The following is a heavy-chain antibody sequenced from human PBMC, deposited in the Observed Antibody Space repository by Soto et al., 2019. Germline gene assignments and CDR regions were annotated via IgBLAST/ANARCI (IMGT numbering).Heavy chain of an antibody. V-gene: IGHV4-39*01. CDR3: VSQRTTVPTQAYFDY. CDR1: GFTFSSYG. CDR2: VYYRGRS. D-gene: IGHD4-17*01. Sequence: GSLRLSCAASGFTFSSYGMHWVRQAPGKGLEWIGSVYYRGRSYSKSSVKSRVTISVDTSKNRFSLSLNSVTASDTAVYFCVSQRTTVPTQAYFDYWGPGALVTVSS. J-gene: IGHJ4*02.